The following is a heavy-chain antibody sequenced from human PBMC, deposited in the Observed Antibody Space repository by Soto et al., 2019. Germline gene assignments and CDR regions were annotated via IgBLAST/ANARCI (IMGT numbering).Heavy chain of an antibody. CDR3: AKEEYSSSSFDIFFDY. J-gene: IGHJ4*02. Sequence: PGGSLRLSCAASGFTFSSYGMHWVRQAPGKGLEWVAVISYDGSNKYYADSVKGRFTISRDNSKNTLYLQMNSLRAEDTAVYYCAKEEYSSSSFDIFFDYWGQGTLVTVSS. CDR1: GFTFSSYG. D-gene: IGHD6-6*01. V-gene: IGHV3-30*18. CDR2: ISYDGSNK.